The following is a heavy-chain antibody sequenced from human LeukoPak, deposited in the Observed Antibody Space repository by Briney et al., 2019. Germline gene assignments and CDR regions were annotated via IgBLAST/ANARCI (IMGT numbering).Heavy chain of an antibody. CDR1: GGSISSYY. CDR3: ARDGVNYYDISGYDI. Sequence: SETLSLTCTVSGGSISSYYWSWIRQPPGKGLGWIGYIYYSGSTNYNPSLKSRVTISVDTSKNQFSLKLSSVTAADTAVYYCARDGVNYYDISGYDIWGRGTLVTVSS. J-gene: IGHJ4*02. D-gene: IGHD3-22*01. CDR2: IYYSGST. V-gene: IGHV4-59*01.